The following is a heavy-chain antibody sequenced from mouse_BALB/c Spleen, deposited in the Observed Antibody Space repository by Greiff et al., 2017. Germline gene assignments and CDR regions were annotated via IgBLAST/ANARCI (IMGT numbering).Heavy chain of an antibody. D-gene: IGHD2-4*01. CDR1: GFTFSSFG. V-gene: IGHV5-17*02. CDR2: ISSGSSTI. CDR3: ARGYYDYSFAY. J-gene: IGHJ3*01. Sequence: EVQVVESGGGLVQPGGSRKLSCAASGFTFSSFGMHWVRQAPEKGLEWVAYISSGSSTIYYADTVKGRFTISRDNPKNTLFLQMTSLRSEDTAMYYCARGYYDYSFAYWGQGTLVTVSA.